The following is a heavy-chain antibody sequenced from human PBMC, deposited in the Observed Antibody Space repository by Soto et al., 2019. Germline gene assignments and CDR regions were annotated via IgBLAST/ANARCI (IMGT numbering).Heavy chain of an antibody. D-gene: IGHD2-15*01. Sequence: QVQLVESGGGVVQPGRSLRLSCAASGFTFSSYGMHWVRQAPGKGLEWVAVISYDGSNKYYADSVKGRFTISRDNSKNTLYLQMNSLRAEDTAVYYCAKEGRRSYGGNQPYYYYYYGMDVWGQGTTVTVSS. J-gene: IGHJ6*02. CDR3: AKEGRRSYGGNQPYYYYYYGMDV. CDR2: ISYDGSNK. CDR1: GFTFSSYG. V-gene: IGHV3-30*18.